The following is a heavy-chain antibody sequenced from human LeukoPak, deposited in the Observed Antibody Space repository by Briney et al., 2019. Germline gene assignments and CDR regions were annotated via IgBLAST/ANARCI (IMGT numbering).Heavy chain of an antibody. D-gene: IGHD6-6*01. Sequence: GASVKVTCKASGGTFSSYAISWVRQAPGQGLEWMGGIIPIFGTANYAQKFQGRVTITADESTSTAYMELSSLRSEDTAVYYCVCSSSSQKNHYYYGMDVWGQGTTVTVSS. CDR2: IIPIFGTA. J-gene: IGHJ6*02. CDR3: VCSSSSQKNHYYYGMDV. V-gene: IGHV1-69*01. CDR1: GGTFSSYA.